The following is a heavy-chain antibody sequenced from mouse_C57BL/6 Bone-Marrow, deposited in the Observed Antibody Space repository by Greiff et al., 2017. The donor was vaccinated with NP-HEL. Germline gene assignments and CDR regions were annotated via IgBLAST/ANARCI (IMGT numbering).Heavy chain of an antibody. CDR2: IHPNSGST. Sequence: QVQLQQPGAELVKPGASVKLSCKASGYTFTSYWMHWVKQRPGQGLEWIGMIHPNSGSTKYNEKFKSKATLTVDKSSSTAYMQLSSLTSEDYAVYYCARTNYYGSSSDYWGQGTTLTVSS. D-gene: IGHD1-1*01. CDR3: ARTNYYGSSSDY. J-gene: IGHJ2*01. CDR1: GYTFTSYW. V-gene: IGHV1-64*01.